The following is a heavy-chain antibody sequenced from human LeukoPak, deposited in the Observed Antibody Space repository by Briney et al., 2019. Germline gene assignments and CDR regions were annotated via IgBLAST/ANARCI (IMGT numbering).Heavy chain of an antibody. D-gene: IGHD3-22*01. CDR3: ARGGPPPYYDSSGYYQGDY. Sequence: GGSLRLSCVASGFIFSRYGMHWVRQAAGKGLEWVAIVSYDGSNQYYADSVKGRFTISRDNSTNTLYLQMNSLRPEDTAMYYCARGGPPPYYDSSGYYQGDYWGQGTLVTVSS. CDR2: VSYDGSNQ. V-gene: IGHV3-30*03. CDR1: GFIFSRYG. J-gene: IGHJ4*02.